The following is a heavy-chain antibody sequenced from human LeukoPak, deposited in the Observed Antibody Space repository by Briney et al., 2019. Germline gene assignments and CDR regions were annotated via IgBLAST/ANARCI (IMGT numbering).Heavy chain of an antibody. Sequence: GGSLRLSCAASGFTFSSYWMSWVRQAPGKGLEWVANIKKDGSEKYYVDSVKGRFTISRDNAKTSLYLQMNSLRAEDTAVYYCARDTYLWFGESNDYMDVWGKGTTVTVSS. D-gene: IGHD3-10*01. CDR1: GFTFSSYW. CDR2: IKKDGSEK. CDR3: ARDTYLWFGESNDYMDV. J-gene: IGHJ6*03. V-gene: IGHV3-7*01.